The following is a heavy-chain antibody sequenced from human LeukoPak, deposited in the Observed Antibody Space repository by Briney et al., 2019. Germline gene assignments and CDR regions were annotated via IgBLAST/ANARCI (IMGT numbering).Heavy chain of an antibody. CDR3: AKKWVSVDYFDY. J-gene: IGHJ4*02. Sequence: GGSLRLSCAAPGFPFSSYGMHWVRQAPGKGLEWVAFIRYDGSYKYYADSVKGRFTISRDNSKNTLYLQMNSLRAEDTAVYYCAKKWVSVDYFDYWGQGTLVTVSS. D-gene: IGHD2-21*01. V-gene: IGHV3-30*02. CDR1: GFPFSSYG. CDR2: IRYDGSYK.